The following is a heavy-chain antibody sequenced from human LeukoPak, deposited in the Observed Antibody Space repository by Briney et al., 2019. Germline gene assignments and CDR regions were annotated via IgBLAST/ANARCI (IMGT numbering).Heavy chain of an antibody. CDR2: ICSGGST. CDR1: GGSVSSNY. J-gene: IGHJ4*02. CDR3: ARDHVYYFDY. Sequence: ETLSLTCTVSGGSVSSNYMGWVRQAPGKGLEWVSVICSGGSTYYADSVEGRFTISRDNSKNTLYLQMNSLRAEDTAVYYCARDHVYYFDYWGQGTLVTVSS. V-gene: IGHV3-66*01.